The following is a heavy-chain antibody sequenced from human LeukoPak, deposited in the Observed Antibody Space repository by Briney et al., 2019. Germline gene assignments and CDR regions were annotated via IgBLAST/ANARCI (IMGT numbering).Heavy chain of an antibody. CDR2: INPNSGGT. D-gene: IGHD3-10*01. Sequence: ASVKVSCKASVYTFTGYYMHWVRQAPGQGLEWMGWINPNSGGTNYAQKFQGRVTMTRDTSISTAYMELSRLRSDDTAVYYCARVYYGSGSYYQHFDYWGQGTLVTVSS. J-gene: IGHJ4*02. CDR1: VYTFTGYY. CDR3: ARVYYGSGSYYQHFDY. V-gene: IGHV1-2*02.